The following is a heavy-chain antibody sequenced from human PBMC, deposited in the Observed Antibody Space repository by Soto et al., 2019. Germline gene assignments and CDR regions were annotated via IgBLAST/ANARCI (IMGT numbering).Heavy chain of an antibody. D-gene: IGHD2-2*03. J-gene: IGHJ4*02. Sequence: EVQLVESGGGLVQPGGSLRLSCAVSGFAVNYMSWVRQSPGKGLEWLSVIYSGGSTYYADSVRGRFIISRDKSKNTLXXXXXXLRVXDTALYYCAIDGSDHWGQGTLVTVSS. CDR2: IYSGGST. CDR3: AIDGSDH. CDR1: GFAVNY. V-gene: IGHV3-66*01.